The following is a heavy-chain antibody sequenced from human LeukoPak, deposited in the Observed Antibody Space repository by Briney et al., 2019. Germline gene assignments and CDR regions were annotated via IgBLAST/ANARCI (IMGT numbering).Heavy chain of an antibody. CDR3: ARDRGGLVVAATRFDY. V-gene: IGHV1-18*01. D-gene: IGHD2-15*01. Sequence: ASVKVSCKASGYTFTSYGISWVRQAPGQGLEWMGWISAYNGDTNYAQKFQGRVTITADKSTSTAYMELSSLRSEDTAVYYCARDRGGLVVAATRFDYWGQGTLVTVSS. CDR2: ISAYNGDT. CDR1: GYTFTSYG. J-gene: IGHJ4*02.